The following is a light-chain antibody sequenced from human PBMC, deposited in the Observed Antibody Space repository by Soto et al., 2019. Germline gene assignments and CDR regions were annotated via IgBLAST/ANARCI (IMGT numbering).Light chain of an antibody. CDR2: DAS. CDR1: QSVNSY. J-gene: IGKJ1*01. Sequence: IGLTKSTGALCFSPGEKPTPSCRASQSVNSYLAWYQQKPGQAPRLLISDASDRATGIPDRFSGSGSGTDFTLTISRLVPQDFAVYYCQQYGDSPVTFGQGTKVDIK. V-gene: IGKV3-20*01. CDR3: QQYGDSPVT.